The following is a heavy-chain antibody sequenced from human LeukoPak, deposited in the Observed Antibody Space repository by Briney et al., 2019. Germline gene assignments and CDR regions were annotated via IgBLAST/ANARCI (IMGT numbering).Heavy chain of an antibody. V-gene: IGHV1-46*01. CDR1: GYTFTGYY. D-gene: IGHD6-19*01. J-gene: IGHJ1*01. CDR3: ARPMAVAGTLDFQH. Sequence: ASVKVSCKDSGYTFTGYYMHWVRQAPGQGLEWMGIINPSGGSTSYAQKFQGRVTMTRDMSTSTVYMELSSLRSEDTAVYYCARPMAVAGTLDFQHWGQGTLVTVSS. CDR2: INPSGGST.